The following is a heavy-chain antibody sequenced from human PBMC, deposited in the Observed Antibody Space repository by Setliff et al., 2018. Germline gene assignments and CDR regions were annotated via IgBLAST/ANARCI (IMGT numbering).Heavy chain of an antibody. V-gene: IGHV4-59*12. D-gene: IGHD3-3*01. CDR3: ARGPPSYDFWSGYYVSNYYMDV. CDR2: IYYSGST. J-gene: IGHJ6*03. CDR1: GGSISSYY. Sequence: PSETLSLTCTVSGGSISSYYWSWIRQPPGKGLEWIGYIYYSGSTYYNPPLKSRVTISVDTSKNQFSLKLSSVTAADTAVYYCARGPPSYDFWSGYYVSNYYMDVWGKGTTVTVSS.